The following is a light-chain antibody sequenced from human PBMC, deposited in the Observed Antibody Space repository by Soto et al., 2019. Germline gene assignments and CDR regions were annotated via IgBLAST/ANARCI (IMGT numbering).Light chain of an antibody. J-gene: IGKJ1*01. CDR1: QSVGNW. CDR3: QQYDSYSWT. CDR2: DVS. Sequence: DIQMTQSPSTLSASVGDRVPLSCQASQSVGNWLAWYQHKPGKAPKLLIYDVSSLESVLPSRVSCSGSGTEFILTISSLKPDDFETYYCQQYDSYSWTFGQGTKVDIK. V-gene: IGKV1-5*01.